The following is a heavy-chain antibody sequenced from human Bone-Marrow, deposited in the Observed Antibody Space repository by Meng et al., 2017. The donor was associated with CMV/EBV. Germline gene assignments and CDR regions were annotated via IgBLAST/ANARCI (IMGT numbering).Heavy chain of an antibody. Sequence: QGRLRRWGQGRLWPSRSLPIPCACYGGSFSGYSWSWIRQPPGKGLEWIGEINQSGSTNYNPSLKSRVTISVDTSKNQFSLKLSSVTAADTAVYYCARGRTAAGATTTTFDYWGQGTLVTVSS. V-gene: IGHV4-34*01. CDR1: GGSFSGYS. J-gene: IGHJ4*02. CDR2: INQSGST. CDR3: ARGRTAAGATTTTFDY. D-gene: IGHD6-13*01.